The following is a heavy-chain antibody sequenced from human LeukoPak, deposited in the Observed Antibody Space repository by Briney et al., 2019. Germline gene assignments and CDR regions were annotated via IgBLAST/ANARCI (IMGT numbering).Heavy chain of an antibody. V-gene: IGHV1-69*13. D-gene: IGHD3-9*01. CDR2: IIPIFGTA. CDR1: GGTLSSYA. CDR3: ARLLRYFDWAYGMDV. Sequence: GASVKVSCKASGGTLSSYAISWVRQAPGQGLEWMGGIIPIFGTANYAQKFQGRVTITADESTSTAYMELSSLRSEDTAVYYCARLLRYFDWAYGMDVWGKGTTVTVSS. J-gene: IGHJ6*04.